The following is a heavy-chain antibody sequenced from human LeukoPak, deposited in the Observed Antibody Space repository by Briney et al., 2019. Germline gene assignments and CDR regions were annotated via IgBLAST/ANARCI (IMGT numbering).Heavy chain of an antibody. D-gene: IGHD4-11*01. CDR2: IRSSGSTI. V-gene: IGHV3-11*04. Sequence: GGSLRLSCAASGFTFSDYYMSWIRQAPGKGLEWVSYIRSSGSTIYYADSVKGRFTISRDNAKNSLYLQMNSLRAEDTAVYYCARYSNYYNWFDPWGQGTLVTVSS. CDR3: ARYSNYYNWFDP. J-gene: IGHJ5*02. CDR1: GFTFSDYY.